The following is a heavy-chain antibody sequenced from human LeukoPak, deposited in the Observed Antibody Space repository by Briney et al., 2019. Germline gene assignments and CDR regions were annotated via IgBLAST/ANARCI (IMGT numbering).Heavy chain of an antibody. J-gene: IGHJ6*03. D-gene: IGHD6-13*01. Sequence: VGSLRLSCAASGFIFVDYGRSWVRRAPGGGLVGVSGNNWNGGSIDYACAVKGRITISRDKAKNSLYLQMNSLRAEDTALYYCARMDSSPGSYMDVWAKGPRSPSP. V-gene: IGHV3-20*04. CDR3: ARMDSSPGSYMDV. CDR2: NNWNGGSI. CDR1: GFIFVDYG.